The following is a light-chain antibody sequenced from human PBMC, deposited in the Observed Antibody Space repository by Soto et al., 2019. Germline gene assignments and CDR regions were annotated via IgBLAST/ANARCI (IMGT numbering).Light chain of an antibody. CDR1: SSDIGAYNY. Sequence: QSLLTQPRSVSGSPVQSVTISCTGTSSDIGAYNYVSWYQQHPGKAPKLMIFDVSKRPSGVPDRFYASKSGNTASLNISGLQTEDEADYYCGSYAGSXTSVVGNGTKVXVX. J-gene: IGLJ1*01. V-gene: IGLV2-11*01. CDR2: DVS. CDR3: GSYAGSXTSV.